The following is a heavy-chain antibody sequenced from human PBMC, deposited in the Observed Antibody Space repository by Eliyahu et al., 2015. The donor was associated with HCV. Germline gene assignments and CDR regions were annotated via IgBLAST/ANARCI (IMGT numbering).Heavy chain of an antibody. D-gene: IGHD2-15*01. J-gene: IGHJ4*02. V-gene: IGHV3-23*01. CDR1: GHSLXTYD. CDR2: ISGNGDST. CDR3: AKDRYCVGGICPPDY. Sequence: EMQLLESGGGLVQPGGSLRLSCAGSGHSLXTYDMXWVRQAPGKGLEWVSAISGNGDSTYYTDSVKGRFTISRDNSENTVYLQMNYLRAEDTAVYYCAKDRYCVGGICPPDYWGQGTLVTVSS.